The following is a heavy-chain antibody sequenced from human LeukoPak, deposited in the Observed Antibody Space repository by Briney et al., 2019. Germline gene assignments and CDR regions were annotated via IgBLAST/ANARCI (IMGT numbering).Heavy chain of an antibody. CDR1: GGSISSSSYY. V-gene: IGHV4-61*02. CDR2: IYTSGST. J-gene: IGHJ5*02. Sequence: SETLSLTCTVSGGSISSSSYYWGWIRQPPGKGLEWIGRIYTSGSTNYNPSLKSRVTISVDTSKNQFSLKLSSVTAADTAVYYCARDHHYYDSSGYYYVWFDPWGQGTLVTVSS. CDR3: ARDHHYYDSSGYYYVWFDP. D-gene: IGHD3-22*01.